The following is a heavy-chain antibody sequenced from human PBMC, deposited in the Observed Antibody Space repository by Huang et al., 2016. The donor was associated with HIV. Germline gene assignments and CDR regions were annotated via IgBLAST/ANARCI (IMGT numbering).Heavy chain of an antibody. J-gene: IGHJ4*02. CDR2: SKSDGSST. D-gene: IGHD3-10*01. V-gene: IGHV3-74*01. CDR3: ARGSRQGKYYYGSGTAY. Sequence: EVQLVESGGGLVQPGGSLRLSCAASGFTFSSYWMHGVRQVPGKGLVWVSHSKSDGSSTSYADSVKGRFTSSRDNAKNTLYLQMNSLRAEDTAVYYCARGSRQGKYYYGSGTAYWGQGTLVTVSS. CDR1: GFTFSSYW.